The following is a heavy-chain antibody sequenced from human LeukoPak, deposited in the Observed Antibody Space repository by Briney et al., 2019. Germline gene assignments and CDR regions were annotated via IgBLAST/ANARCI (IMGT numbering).Heavy chain of an antibody. J-gene: IGHJ4*02. D-gene: IGHD5-12*01. CDR3: AAGGYSGFDPFAY. Sequence: ASVKVSCKASGSTFTNYYIHWVRQAPGQGLAWMGLINPSGGFTNYAQNFQGRVTMTKDTSTRTVYMDLSSLRSKDTAVYYCAAGGYSGFDPFAYWGQGTLVTVSS. V-gene: IGHV1-46*03. CDR2: INPSGGFT. CDR1: GSTFTNYY.